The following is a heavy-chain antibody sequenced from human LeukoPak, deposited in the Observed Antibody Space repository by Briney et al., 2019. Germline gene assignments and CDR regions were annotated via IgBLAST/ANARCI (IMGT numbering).Heavy chain of an antibody. CDR1: GFTFSNAW. Sequence: GGSLRLSCAASGFTFSNAWMSWVRQAPGKGLEWVSHISGSGSTIYYADSVKGRFTISRDNAKNSLYLQMNSLRAEDTAVYYCSRDLIIMIRGIMSSWGQGTLVTVSS. V-gene: IGHV3-11*04. J-gene: IGHJ4*02. D-gene: IGHD3-10*01. CDR3: SRDLIIMIRGIMSS. CDR2: ISGSGSTI.